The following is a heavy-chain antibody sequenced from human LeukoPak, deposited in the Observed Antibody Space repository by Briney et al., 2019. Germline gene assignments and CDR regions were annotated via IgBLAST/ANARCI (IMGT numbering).Heavy chain of an antibody. D-gene: IGHD2-2*01. Sequence: TGGSLRLSCAASGFTFSSYTMNWVRQAPGKGLEWVSSVSSSSSYIYYADSVKGRFTTSRDNAKNSLYLQMNSLRAEDTAVYYCARAAWGDIVLIPAAIPFDYWGQGTLVTVSS. CDR3: ARAAWGDIVLIPAAIPFDY. J-gene: IGHJ4*02. CDR1: GFTFSSYT. V-gene: IGHV3-21*01. CDR2: VSSSSSYI.